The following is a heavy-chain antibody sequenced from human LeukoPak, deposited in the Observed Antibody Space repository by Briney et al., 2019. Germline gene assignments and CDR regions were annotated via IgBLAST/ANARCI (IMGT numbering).Heavy chain of an antibody. Sequence: ASVKVSCKASGYSFTGYYLHWMRQAPGQGLEWMGWINPNSGGTNYAQKFQGRVTMTRDTSISTAYMELSRLRSDDTAVYYCASYGYYYGSGSYYESYWGQGTLVTVSS. V-gene: IGHV1-2*02. CDR2: INPNSGGT. J-gene: IGHJ4*02. D-gene: IGHD3-10*01. CDR3: ASYGYYYGSGSYYESY. CDR1: GYSFTGYY.